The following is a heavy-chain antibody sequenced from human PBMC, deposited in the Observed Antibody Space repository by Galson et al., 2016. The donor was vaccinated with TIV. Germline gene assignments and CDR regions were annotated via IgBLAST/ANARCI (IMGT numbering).Heavy chain of an antibody. CDR3: ARDRAGYPSYYEFWGGYLDAFDI. V-gene: IGHV7-4-1*02. Sequence: SVKVSCKASGYALTNHAINWVRQAPGQGLEWMGWINTRIHTDTGKPTYAQGFAGRFVFSLDTSVDTAFLQISSLKPEDTAVYYCARDRAGYPSYYEFWGGYLDAFDIWGQGTTVTVSS. CDR1: GYALTNHA. J-gene: IGHJ3*02. D-gene: IGHD3-3*01. CDR2: INTRIHTDTGKP.